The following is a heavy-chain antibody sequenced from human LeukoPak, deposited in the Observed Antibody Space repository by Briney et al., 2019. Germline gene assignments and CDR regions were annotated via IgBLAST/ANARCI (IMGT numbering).Heavy chain of an antibody. V-gene: IGHV4-30-4*01. CDR1: DGSISSGDYY. Sequence: PSQTLSLTCTVSDGSISSGDYYWSWIRQPPGKGLEWIGYIYYSGSTYYNPSLKSRVTISVDTSKNQFSLKLSSVTAADTAVYYCARAPVTLPPLAFDIWGQGTMVTVSS. J-gene: IGHJ3*02. D-gene: IGHD2-21*02. CDR2: IYYSGST. CDR3: ARAPVTLPPLAFDI.